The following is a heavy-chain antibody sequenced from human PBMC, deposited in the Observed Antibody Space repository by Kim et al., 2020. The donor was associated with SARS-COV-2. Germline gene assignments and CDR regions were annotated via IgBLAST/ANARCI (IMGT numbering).Heavy chain of an antibody. V-gene: IGHV4-4*07. CDR3: AREGLGYCSSTRCYSAFDI. CDR1: GGSISSYY. CDR2: IYTSGST. Sequence: SETLSLTCTVSGGSISSYYWSWIRQPAGKGLEWIGRIYTSGSTNYNPSLKSRVTMSVDTSKNQFSLKLSSVTAADTAVYYCAREGLGYCSSTRCYSAFDIWGQGTMVTVSS. J-gene: IGHJ3*02. D-gene: IGHD2-2*01.